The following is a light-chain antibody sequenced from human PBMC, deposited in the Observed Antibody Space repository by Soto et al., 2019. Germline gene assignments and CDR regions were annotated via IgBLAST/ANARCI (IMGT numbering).Light chain of an antibody. CDR2: QTS. V-gene: IGKV3-11*01. CDR1: QYINTR. J-gene: IGKJ1*01. Sequence: EIVLTQSPATLSSFPGDRVTLSCRASQYINTRLAWYQHRPGQAPRLLIYQTSLRAAGIPARFSASGSGTDFTLTISGVQPEDFALYYCQQYGSSGTFGQGTKV. CDR3: QQYGSSGT.